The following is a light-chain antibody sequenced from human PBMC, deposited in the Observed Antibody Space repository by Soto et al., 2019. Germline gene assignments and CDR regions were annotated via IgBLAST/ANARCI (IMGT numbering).Light chain of an antibody. CDR1: SSEVGAYNL. CDR2: DVS. CDR3: SSYTNTSTLM. V-gene: IGLV2-14*01. J-gene: IGLJ3*02. Sequence: QSALTQPASVSGSPGQSITISCTGTSSEVGAYNLVSWYQQHPGRAPKLFIFDVSDRPSGVSTRFSGSKSGNTASLTISGLQAEDEAFYYCSSYTNTSTLMFGGGTKVTVL.